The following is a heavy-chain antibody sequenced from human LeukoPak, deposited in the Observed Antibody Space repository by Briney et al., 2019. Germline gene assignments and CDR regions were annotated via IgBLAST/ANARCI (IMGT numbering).Heavy chain of an antibody. Sequence: GRSLRLSCAASGFTFSTFWMHWVRQAPGKGLVWVSGMRGDGTKTTYADSVKGRFTISRDNAKNTLYLQMDSLRAEDTAVYYCARDTVSAFDFWGPGSLVTVSS. CDR2: MRGDGTKT. V-gene: IGHV3-74*03. J-gene: IGHJ4*02. CDR3: ARDTVSAFDF. CDR1: GFTFSTFW.